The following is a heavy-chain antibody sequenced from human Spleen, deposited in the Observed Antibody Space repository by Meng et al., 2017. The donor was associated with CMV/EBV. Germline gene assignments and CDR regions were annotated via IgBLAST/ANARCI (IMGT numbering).Heavy chain of an antibody. J-gene: IGHJ4*02. Sequence: SVKVSCKASGYTFTDCDLHWVRQAPGQGLEWMGGIIPIFGTTNYAQKFQGRVTITTDGSMTTAHLELSSLTSEDTAIYYCAREHCTSTSCPPDHWGQGTLVTVSS. CDR1: GYTFTDCD. D-gene: IGHD2-2*01. CDR2: IIPIFGTT. V-gene: IGHV1-69*05. CDR3: AREHCTSTSCPPDH.